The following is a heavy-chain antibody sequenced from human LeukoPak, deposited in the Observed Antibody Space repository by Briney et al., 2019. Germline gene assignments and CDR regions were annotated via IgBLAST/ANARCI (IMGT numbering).Heavy chain of an antibody. D-gene: IGHD5-24*01. Sequence: ASVKVSCKASGYTFTCYYLHWVRQAPGQGLEWMGWINPNSGDTNYAQKFQGRVTMTRDMSISTAYMELSRLTSDDTAVYYCVPEGRGSEYWGQGTLVTVSS. CDR1: GYTFTCYY. CDR2: INPNSGDT. J-gene: IGHJ4*02. CDR3: VPEGRGSEY. V-gene: IGHV1-2*02.